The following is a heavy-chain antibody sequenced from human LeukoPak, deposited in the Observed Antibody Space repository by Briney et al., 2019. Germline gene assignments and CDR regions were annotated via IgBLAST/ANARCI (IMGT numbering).Heavy chain of an antibody. D-gene: IGHD3-3*01. Sequence: PSETLSLTCAVYGGSFSGYYWSWIRQPAGKGLEWIGRIYTSGSTNYNPSLKSRVTMSVDTSKNQFSLKLSSVTAADTAVYYCARDREDDFWSGYFNWFDPWGQGTLVTVSS. CDR3: ARDREDDFWSGYFNWFDP. CDR1: GGSFSGYY. V-gene: IGHV4-4*07. J-gene: IGHJ5*02. CDR2: IYTSGST.